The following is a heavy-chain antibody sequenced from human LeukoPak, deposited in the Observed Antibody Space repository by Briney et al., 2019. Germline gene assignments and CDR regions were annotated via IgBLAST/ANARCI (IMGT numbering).Heavy chain of an antibody. CDR1: GGSISSSSDY. CDR2: IYYSGST. V-gene: IGHV4-39*01. Sequence: SETLSLTCTVSGGSISSSSDYWGWIRQPPGKGLEWIGSIYYSGSTYYNPSLKSRVTISVDTSKNQFSPKLSSVTAADTAVYYCASPIPGAFDIWGQGTMVTVSS. D-gene: IGHD3-10*01. J-gene: IGHJ3*02. CDR3: ASPIPGAFDI.